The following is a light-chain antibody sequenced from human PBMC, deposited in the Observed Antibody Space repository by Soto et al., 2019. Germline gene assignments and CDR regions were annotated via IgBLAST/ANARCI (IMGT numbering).Light chain of an antibody. CDR2: DAS. V-gene: IGKV3-20*01. Sequence: EIVLTQSPATLSLSPVERATLSCRASQSVSRYLAWYQQKPGQAPRLLIYDASNRATGIPARFSGSGSGTDFTLTISRLEPEDFAVYYCQQYGTSPLTFGGGTKVDIK. J-gene: IGKJ4*01. CDR1: QSVSRY. CDR3: QQYGTSPLT.